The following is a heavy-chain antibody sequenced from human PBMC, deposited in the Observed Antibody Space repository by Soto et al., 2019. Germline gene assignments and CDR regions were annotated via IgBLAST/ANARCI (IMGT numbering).Heavy chain of an antibody. CDR1: GYTFTSYD. Sequence: GASVQVSCKASGYTFTSYDINWVRQATGQGLEWMGWMNPNSGNTGYAQKFQGRVTMTRNTSISTAYMELSSLRSEDTAVYYCARGGFWSGYYYNVYWGQGTLVTVSS. J-gene: IGHJ4*02. V-gene: IGHV1-8*01. CDR2: MNPNSGNT. D-gene: IGHD3-3*01. CDR3: ARGGFWSGYYYNVY.